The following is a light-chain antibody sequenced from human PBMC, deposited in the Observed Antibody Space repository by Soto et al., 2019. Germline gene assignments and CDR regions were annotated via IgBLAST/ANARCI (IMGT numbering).Light chain of an antibody. CDR3: QQYNNWWT. V-gene: IGKV3-15*01. J-gene: IGKJ1*01. CDR2: SAS. Sequence: EIMMTQSPATLSVSPGERATLSCRASQSVRSNLAWYQQKPGQAPRLLIYSASTRATGIPARFSGSGSGTEFTLTISSLQPEDFAVYYCQQYNNWWTFGQGTKVDIK. CDR1: QSVRSN.